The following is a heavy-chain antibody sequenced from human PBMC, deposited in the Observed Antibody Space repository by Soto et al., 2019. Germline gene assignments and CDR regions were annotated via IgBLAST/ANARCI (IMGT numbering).Heavy chain of an antibody. D-gene: IGHD3-16*01. V-gene: IGHV3-23*01. Sequence: LRLSCAASGFTFSTYAMSWVRQAPGKGLEWVSVIGEGGFSTQYAASVKGRFTISRDNSKNMLYLQMNSLRSDDTAVYYCARDSITRVSSDVPGMDVWGQGTTVTVSS. CDR2: IGEGGFST. CDR1: GFTFSTYA. CDR3: ARDSITRVSSDVPGMDV. J-gene: IGHJ6*02.